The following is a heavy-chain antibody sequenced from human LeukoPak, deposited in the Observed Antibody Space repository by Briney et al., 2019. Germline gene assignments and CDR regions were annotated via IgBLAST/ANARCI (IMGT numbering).Heavy chain of an antibody. Sequence: PGGSLRLSCAASGFTFSDYYMSWIRQAPGKGLEWVSYISSSGSTIYYADSVKGRFTISRDNAKNSLYLQMNSLRAEDTAVYYCARGFLDYQNQNPEWVWFDPWGQGTLVTVSS. D-gene: IGHD3/OR15-3a*01. CDR2: ISSSGSTI. CDR1: GFTFSDYY. V-gene: IGHV3-11*01. J-gene: IGHJ5*02. CDR3: ARGFLDYQNQNPEWVWFDP.